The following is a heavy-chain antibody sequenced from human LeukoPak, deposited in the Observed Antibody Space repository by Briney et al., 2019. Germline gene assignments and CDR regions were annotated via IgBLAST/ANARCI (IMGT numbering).Heavy chain of an antibody. Sequence: SETLSLTCTVSGGSISSYYWSWIRQPPGKALEWIGYIYYIGSTNYNPSLKSRVTISVDTSKNQFSLKLSSVTAADTAVYYCARGYCSGGNCYYFDYWGQGTLVTVSS. CDR1: GGSISSYY. CDR2: IYYIGST. V-gene: IGHV4-59*01. D-gene: IGHD2-15*01. CDR3: ARGYCSGGNCYYFDY. J-gene: IGHJ4*02.